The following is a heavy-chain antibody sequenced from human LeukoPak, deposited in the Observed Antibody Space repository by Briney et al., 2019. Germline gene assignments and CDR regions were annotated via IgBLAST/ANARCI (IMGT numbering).Heavy chain of an antibody. V-gene: IGHV3-9*01. Sequence: GGSLRLSCAASGFTFDDYAMHWLRQAPGKGLEWVSGISWNSGSIGYADSVKGRFTISRDNAKNSLYLQMNSLRAEDTALYYCAKGDDYDFWSGYSYWGQGTLVTVSS. CDR2: ISWNSGSI. CDR3: AKGDDYDFWSGYSY. J-gene: IGHJ4*02. D-gene: IGHD3-3*01. CDR1: GFTFDDYA.